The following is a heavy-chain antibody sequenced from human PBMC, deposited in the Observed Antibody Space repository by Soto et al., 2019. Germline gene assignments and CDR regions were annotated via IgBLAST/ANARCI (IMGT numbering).Heavy chain of an antibody. V-gene: IGHV2-70*01. J-gene: IGHJ5*02. Sequence: SGPTLVNTTPTLTLTCTFSGFSLSTRGMCVSWIRQPPGKALEWLALIDWDDDKYYSTSLKTRLTICKDTSKNQVVLTMTNMDPVDTATYYCARMVYAAYNWFGPWGKGTLVTVS. CDR2: IDWDDDK. CDR1: GFSLSTRGMC. D-gene: IGHD2-8*01. CDR3: ARMVYAAYNWFGP.